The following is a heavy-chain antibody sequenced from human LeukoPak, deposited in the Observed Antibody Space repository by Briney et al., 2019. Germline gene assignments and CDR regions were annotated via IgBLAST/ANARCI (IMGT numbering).Heavy chain of an antibody. V-gene: IGHV1-69*05. CDR1: GGTFSSYA. CDR2: IIPIFGTA. CDR3: ARDEMVRGVIPYYMDV. D-gene: IGHD3-10*01. Sequence: SVKVSCKASGGTFSSYAISWVRQAPGQGLEWMGGIIPIFGTANYAQKFQGRVTITTDESTSTAYMELSSLRSEDTAVYYCARDEMVRGVIPYYMDVWGKGTTVTVSS. J-gene: IGHJ6*03.